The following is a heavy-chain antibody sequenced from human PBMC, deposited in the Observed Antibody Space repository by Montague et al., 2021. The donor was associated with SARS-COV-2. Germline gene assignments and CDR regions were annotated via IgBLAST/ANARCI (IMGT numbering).Heavy chain of an antibody. CDR1: GGSISNSVYY. CDR2: IYYTGST. CDR3: ARERRYCSGGSCYSGWFDP. D-gene: IGHD2-15*01. V-gene: IGHV4-39*02. Sequence: SETLSLTCTVSGGSISNSVYYWGWVRQPPGKGLEWIGSIYYTGSTYYNPSLKSRLTISVDTSENQFSLNLRSMTAADTAVYYCARERRYCSGGSCYSGWFDPWGQGTLVTVSS. J-gene: IGHJ5*02.